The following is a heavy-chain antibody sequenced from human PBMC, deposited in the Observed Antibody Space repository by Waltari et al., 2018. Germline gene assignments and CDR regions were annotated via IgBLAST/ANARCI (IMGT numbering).Heavy chain of an antibody. Sequence: VQLVQSGAEVKKPGATVKISCKASGYTFTDYYMHWVQQAPGKGLEWMGIINPSGGSTSYAQKFQGRVTMTRDTSTSTVYMELSSLRSEDTAVYYCAIRLPVTPPGDAFDIWGQGTMVTVSS. CDR1: GYTFTDYY. CDR3: AIRLPVTPPGDAFDI. CDR2: INPSGGST. V-gene: IGHV1-46*01. D-gene: IGHD4-17*01. J-gene: IGHJ3*02.